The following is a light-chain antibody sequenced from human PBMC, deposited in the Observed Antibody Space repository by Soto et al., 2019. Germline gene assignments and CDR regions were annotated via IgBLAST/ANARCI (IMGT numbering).Light chain of an antibody. J-gene: IGLJ1*01. CDR3: SSYTSSSTPYV. CDR2: EVS. Sequence: QSALTQPPSVSGSPGQPVTISCTGTSSDVGSYNRVSWYQQPPGTAPKLMIYEVSNRPSGVPDRFSGSKSGNTASLTISGLQAEDEADYYCSSYTSSSTPYVFGTGTKVTVL. V-gene: IGLV2-18*02. CDR1: SSDVGSYNR.